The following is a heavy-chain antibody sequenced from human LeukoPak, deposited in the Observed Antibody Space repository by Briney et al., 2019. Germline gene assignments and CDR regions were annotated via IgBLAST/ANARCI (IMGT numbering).Heavy chain of an antibody. CDR1: GFTFSSYG. V-gene: IGHV3-30*02. D-gene: IGHD1-26*01. CDR3: AKEVELLIDY. CDR2: IRYDGSNK. Sequence: AGGSLRLSCAASGFTFSSYGMHWVRQAPGKGLEWVAFIRYDGSNKYYADSVKGRFTISRDNSKNTLYLQMNSLRAGDTAVYYCAKEVELLIDYWGQGTLVTVSS. J-gene: IGHJ4*02.